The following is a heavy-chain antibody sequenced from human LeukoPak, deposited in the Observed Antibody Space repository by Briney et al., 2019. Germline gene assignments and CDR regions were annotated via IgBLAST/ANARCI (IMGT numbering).Heavy chain of an antibody. Sequence: GASVKVSCKASGYTFTSYAMNWVRQAPGQGLEWMGWINTNTGNPTYAQGFTGRFVFSLDTSVSTAYLQISSLKAEDTAVYYCARVKGSYDYVWGSRNPLFDYWGQGTLVTVSS. CDR1: GYTFTSYA. D-gene: IGHD3-16*01. J-gene: IGHJ4*02. CDR3: ARVKGSYDYVWGSRNPLFDY. V-gene: IGHV7-4-1*02. CDR2: INTNTGNP.